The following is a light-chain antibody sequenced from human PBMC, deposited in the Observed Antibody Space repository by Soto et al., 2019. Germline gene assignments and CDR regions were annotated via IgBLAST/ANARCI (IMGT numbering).Light chain of an antibody. Sequence: EIVMTQSPATLCVSPGERATLSCRASESVSSSLAWYQHKPGQSPRLLIYGASTRATNIAARFSGSGSGTEFTLTISSLQSEDFAVYYCQQYRNWPLTFGLGTKVEI. CDR2: GAS. CDR1: ESVSSS. J-gene: IGKJ4*01. V-gene: IGKV3-15*01. CDR3: QQYRNWPLT.